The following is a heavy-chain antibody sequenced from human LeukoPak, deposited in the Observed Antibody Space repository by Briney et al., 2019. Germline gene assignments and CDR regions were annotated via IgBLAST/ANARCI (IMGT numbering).Heavy chain of an antibody. V-gene: IGHV4-39*07. D-gene: IGHD4-17*01. J-gene: IGHJ4*02. Sequence: SETLSLTCTVSGGSISSSSYYWGWIRQPPGKGLEWIGSIYYSGSTYYNPSLKSRVTISVDTSKNQFSLKLSSVTAADTAVYYCARTVTPALDYWGQGTLVTVSS. CDR2: IYYSGST. CDR3: ARTVTPALDY. CDR1: GGSISSSSYY.